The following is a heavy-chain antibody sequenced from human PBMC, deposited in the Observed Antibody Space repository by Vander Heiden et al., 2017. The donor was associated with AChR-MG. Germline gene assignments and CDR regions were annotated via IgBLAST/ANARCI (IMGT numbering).Heavy chain of an antibody. J-gene: IGHJ3*02. Sequence: QVQLVQSGAEVKKPGSSVKVPCKASGGPSSSYAISWVRQAPGQGLEWMGGIIPIFGTANYAQKFQGRVTITADESTSTAYMELSSLRSEDTAVYYCARKYDYVWGSYDAFDIWGQGTMVTVSS. CDR1: GGPSSSYA. D-gene: IGHD3-16*01. CDR3: ARKYDYVWGSYDAFDI. CDR2: IIPIFGTA. V-gene: IGHV1-69*01.